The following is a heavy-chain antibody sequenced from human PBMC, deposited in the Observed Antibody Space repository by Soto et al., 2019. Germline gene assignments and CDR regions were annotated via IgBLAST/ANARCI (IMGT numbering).Heavy chain of an antibody. D-gene: IGHD6-6*01. CDR3: ATSYSTSSSPDY. CDR1: GGSIRNYY. V-gene: IGHV4-59*01. Sequence: QVQLQESGPGVVKPSETLSLTCTVSGGSIRNYYCNWLRQAPGKGLEWIGYIYHSGRSNYNPSLNSRVTMSVDTSTNQFSLAVTSVTAADTAVYYCATSYSTSSSPDYWGQGTLVTVSS. J-gene: IGHJ4*02. CDR2: IYHSGRS.